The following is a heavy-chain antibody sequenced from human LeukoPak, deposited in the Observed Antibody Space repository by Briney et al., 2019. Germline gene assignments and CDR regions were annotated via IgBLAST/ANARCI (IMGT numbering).Heavy chain of an antibody. J-gene: IGHJ4*02. CDR2: IPNDGSKT. Sequence: GGSLRLSCAASGFSFSSYAMHWVRQAPGKGLEWVAAIPNDGSKTYYADSVKGRFTISRDNSKNTLYLQMNSLRAEDTAVYYCARAWIQLWLVFGYWGQGTLVTVSS. CDR1: GFSFSSYA. V-gene: IGHV3-30-3*01. D-gene: IGHD5-18*01. CDR3: ARAWIQLWLVFGY.